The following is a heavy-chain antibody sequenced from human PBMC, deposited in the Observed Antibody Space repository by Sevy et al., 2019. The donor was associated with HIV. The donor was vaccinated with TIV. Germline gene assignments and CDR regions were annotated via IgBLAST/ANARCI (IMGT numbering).Heavy chain of an antibody. J-gene: IGHJ6*02. D-gene: IGHD3-10*01. CDR2: ISSSSNYI. Sequence: GGSLRLSCVASGFTFSTYSMNWVRQAPGKGLEWVSSISSSSNYIYYADSVKGRFTISRDNAKNSLYLQMNSVRAEDTAVYYCARDGARITMVQGVMAYYHGMDVWGQGTTATVSS. CDR1: GFTFSTYS. V-gene: IGHV3-21*01. CDR3: ARDGARITMVQGVMAYYHGMDV.